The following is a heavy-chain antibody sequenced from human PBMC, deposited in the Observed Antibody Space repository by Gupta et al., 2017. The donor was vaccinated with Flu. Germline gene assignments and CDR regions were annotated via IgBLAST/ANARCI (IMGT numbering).Heavy chain of an antibody. V-gene: IGHV3-21*01. Sequence: EVHLVESGGGLVKPGGSLRLSCAVSGFTFSSFNMNWVRQAPGKGLEWVSSISSGGSDMYYADSVKGRFTISRDNAKNSLHLQMNSLRAEDTAVXHXVRDYWXHSYYSSGYYHDFWGQGTLVTVSS. D-gene: IGHD3-22*01. J-gene: IGHJ4*02. CDR3: VRDYWXHSYYSSGYYHDF. CDR2: ISSGGSDM. CDR1: GFTFSSFN.